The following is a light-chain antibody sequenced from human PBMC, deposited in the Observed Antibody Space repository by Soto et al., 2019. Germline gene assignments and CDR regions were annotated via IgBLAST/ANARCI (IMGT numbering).Light chain of an antibody. V-gene: IGKV3-15*01. J-gene: IGKJ2*01. CDR1: QTIKSN. Sequence: VMTQSPATLSVSPGERATLSCRASQTIKSNLTWYQQKSGQPPRLLIYGASIRATGIPVRFSGSGSWTEFTLTISSLQSEDSALYYCQQYNNWPLFTFGQGTKLEIK. CDR2: GAS. CDR3: QQYNNWPLFT.